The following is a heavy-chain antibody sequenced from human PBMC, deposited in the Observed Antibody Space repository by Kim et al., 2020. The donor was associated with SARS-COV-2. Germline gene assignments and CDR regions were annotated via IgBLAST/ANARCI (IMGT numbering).Heavy chain of an antibody. CDR1: GFTFSSYW. CDR2: IKQDGSEK. J-gene: IGHJ4*02. V-gene: IGHV3-7*03. D-gene: IGHD3-3*01. Sequence: GGSLRLSCAASGFTFSSYWMSWVRQAPGKGLEWVANIKQDGSEKYYVDSVKGRFTISRDNAKNSLYLQMNSLRAEDTAVYYCAREGHYDFWSGYLFDYWGQGTLVTVSS. CDR3: AREGHYDFWSGYLFDY.